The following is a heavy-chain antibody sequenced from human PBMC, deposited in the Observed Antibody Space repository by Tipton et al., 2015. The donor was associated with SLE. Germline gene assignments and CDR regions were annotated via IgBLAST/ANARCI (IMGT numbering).Heavy chain of an antibody. CDR3: ARFTNYYDSSGYQP. CDR2: IYYSGST. D-gene: IGHD3-22*01. V-gene: IGHV4-59*12. J-gene: IGHJ4*02. CDR1: GGSISSYY. Sequence: TLSLTCTVSGGSISSYYWSWIRQPPGKGLEWIGYIYYSGSTNYNPSLKSRVTISVDTSKNQFSLKLSSVTAADTAVYYCARFTNYYDSSGYQPWGQGTLVTVSS.